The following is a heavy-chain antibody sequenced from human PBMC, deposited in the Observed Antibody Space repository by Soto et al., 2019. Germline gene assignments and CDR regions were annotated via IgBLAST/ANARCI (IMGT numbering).Heavy chain of an antibody. J-gene: IGHJ4*02. Sequence: QVQLVESGGGVVQPGRSLRLSCAASGSSLINYDMHWVRQAPGKGLEWVAVMSYDGSRQFYADSVRGRFSVSRDISKSALYLRMSCLRIVDTAIYYCAKGAWYGSSTSSDSWGQGPHVTVSS. CDR1: GSSLINYD. D-gene: IGHD6-6*01. CDR2: MSYDGSRQ. CDR3: AKGAWYGSSTSSDS. V-gene: IGHV3-30*18.